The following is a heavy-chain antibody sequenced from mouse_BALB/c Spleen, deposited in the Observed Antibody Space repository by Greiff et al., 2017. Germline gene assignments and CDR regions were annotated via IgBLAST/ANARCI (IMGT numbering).Heavy chain of an antibody. D-gene: IGHD1-1*01. CDR2: INPYNGDT. CDR1: GYSFTGYF. CDR3: AREDTTVIAPGFAY. J-gene: IGHJ3*01. V-gene: IGHV1-20*02. Sequence: EVKLEESGPELVKPGASVKISCKASGYSFTGYFMHWVMQSHGKSLEWIGRINPYNGDTFYNQKFKGKATLTVDKSSSTAHMELRSLASEDSAVYYCAREDTTVIAPGFAYWGQGTLVTVSA.